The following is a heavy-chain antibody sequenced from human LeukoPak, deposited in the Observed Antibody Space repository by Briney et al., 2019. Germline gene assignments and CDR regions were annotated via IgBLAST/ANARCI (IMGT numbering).Heavy chain of an antibody. D-gene: IGHD6-19*01. CDR2: ISSSSYI. CDR3: ARDRAVAGDDAFDI. Sequence: PGGSLRLSCAASGFSFSSYTMNWVRQAPGKGLEWVSSISSSSYIYYADSVKGRFTISRDNAKNSLYLQMNSLRAEDTAVYYCARDRAVAGDDAFDIWGQGTMVTVSS. J-gene: IGHJ3*02. V-gene: IGHV3-21*01. CDR1: GFSFSSYT.